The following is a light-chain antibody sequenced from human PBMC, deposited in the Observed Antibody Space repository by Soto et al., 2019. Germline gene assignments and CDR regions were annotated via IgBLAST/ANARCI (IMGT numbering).Light chain of an antibody. CDR1: QGIRYD. V-gene: IGKV1-17*01. CDR3: QQYDSHYT. CDR2: TAS. J-gene: IGKJ2*01. Sequence: DIQMTQSPSSLSASVGDRVTITCRASQGIRYDLAWYQQXPGKAPKCLIYTASSLESGVPSRFSGSGSGTEFTLTINSLQPDDFATYYCQQYDSHYTFGQGTKVDI.